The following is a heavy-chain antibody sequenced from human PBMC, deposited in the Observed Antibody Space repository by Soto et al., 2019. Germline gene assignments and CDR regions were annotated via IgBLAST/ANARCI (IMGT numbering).Heavy chain of an antibody. CDR2: ISHDGSSK. D-gene: IGHD3-10*01. CDR1: GFIFSGYG. J-gene: IGHJ4*02. CDR3: AKERVVRGVTDY. Sequence: QVPLVESGGGVVQPGRSLRLACAASGFIFSGYGMHWVRQAPGKGLEWVAVISHDGSSKFYADSVKGRFTISRDNSKNTVYLEMNSLRLEDTAVYYCAKERVVRGVTDYWGQGTLVTVSS. V-gene: IGHV3-30*18.